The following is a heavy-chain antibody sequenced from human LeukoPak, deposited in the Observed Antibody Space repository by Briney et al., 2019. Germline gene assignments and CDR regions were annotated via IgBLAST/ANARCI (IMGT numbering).Heavy chain of an antibody. Sequence: SETLSLTCTVSGGSISTYYWSWIRQPPGKGLEWIGFIYYTGSTNYNPSLGSRVTISVDTSKNQFSLILIFVNAADTAVYYCARSNSWYSYFDYWGQGTLVTVSS. CDR3: ARSNSWYSYFDY. CDR2: IYYTGST. CDR1: GGSISTYY. V-gene: IGHV4-59*01. J-gene: IGHJ4*02. D-gene: IGHD6-13*01.